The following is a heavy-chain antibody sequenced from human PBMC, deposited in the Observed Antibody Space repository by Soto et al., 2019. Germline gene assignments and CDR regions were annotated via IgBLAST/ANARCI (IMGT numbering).Heavy chain of an antibody. Sequence: GASVKVSCKVSGYSLTELSMHLVRQAPGKGLEWMGGFDPEDGETIYAQKFQGRVTMTEDTSTDTAYMELSSLRSEDTAVYYCATGGLGFLEWLPNPDYWGQGTLVTVSS. CDR3: ATGGLGFLEWLPNPDY. CDR2: FDPEDGET. CDR1: GYSLTELS. J-gene: IGHJ4*02. D-gene: IGHD3-3*01. V-gene: IGHV1-24*01.